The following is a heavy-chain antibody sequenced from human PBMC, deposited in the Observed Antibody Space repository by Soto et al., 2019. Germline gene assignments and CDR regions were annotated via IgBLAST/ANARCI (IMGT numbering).Heavy chain of an antibody. D-gene: IGHD4-17*01. J-gene: IGHJ3*01. V-gene: IGHV5-51*01. CDR2: IFPRDSYT. Sequence: EVQLVQSGAEVKKPGESLKISCKGSGYTFTNYWIAWVRRMPGKGLEWMGIIFPRDSYTTYNPSFHGRVTISADKSISTAYLQWSSLKASDAAIYYCAKSAPGENGDGDAYDLWGQGTMVTVSS. CDR3: AKSAPGENGDGDAYDL. CDR1: GYTFTNYW.